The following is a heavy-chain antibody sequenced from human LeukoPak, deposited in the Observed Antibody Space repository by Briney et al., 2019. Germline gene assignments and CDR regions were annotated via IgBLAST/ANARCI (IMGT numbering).Heavy chain of an antibody. CDR1: GFTFSSYA. CDR2: ISGSGGST. V-gene: IGHV3-23*01. J-gene: IGHJ4*02. D-gene: IGHD6-13*01. Sequence: GGSLRLSCAASGFTFSSYAMSWVRQAPGKGLEWVSAISGSGGSTYYADSVKGRFTISRDNAKNSLYLQMNSLRAEDTALYHCARRRGLAAGKVYYFDYWGQGTLVTVSS. CDR3: ARRRGLAAGKVYYFDY.